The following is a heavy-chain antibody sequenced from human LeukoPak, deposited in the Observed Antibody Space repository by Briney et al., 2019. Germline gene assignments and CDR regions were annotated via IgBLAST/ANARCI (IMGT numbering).Heavy chain of an antibody. Sequence: SVKVSCKASGGTFSSYAISWVRQAPGQGLEWMGGIIPIFGTANYAQKFQGRVTITADESTSTAYMELSSLRSEDTAVYYCARGGYWENWFDPWGQGTLVTVSS. V-gene: IGHV1-69*13. CDR1: GGTFSSYA. CDR2: IIPIFGTA. D-gene: IGHD1-26*01. CDR3: ARGGYWENWFDP. J-gene: IGHJ5*02.